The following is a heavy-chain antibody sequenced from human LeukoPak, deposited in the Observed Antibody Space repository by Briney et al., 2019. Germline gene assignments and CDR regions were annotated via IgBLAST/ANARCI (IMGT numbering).Heavy chain of an antibody. CDR2: MNQDGSEK. Sequence: TGESLRLSCAPSGFTFSHYWMTWVRQAPGKGLEWVANMNQDGSEKYYVDSVKGRFTISRDNANNSLYLQMNSLRAEDTAVYYCARDSRRSFDYWGQGTLVTVSS. CDR1: GFTFSHYW. CDR3: ARDSRRSFDY. D-gene: IGHD1-14*01. J-gene: IGHJ4*02. V-gene: IGHV3-7*01.